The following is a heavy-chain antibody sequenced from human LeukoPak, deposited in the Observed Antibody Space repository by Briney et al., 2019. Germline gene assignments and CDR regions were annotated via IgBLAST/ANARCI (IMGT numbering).Heavy chain of an antibody. CDR1: GYTFTSYD. J-gene: IGHJ4*02. CDR2: MNPNSGNT. CDR3: ARALRSNRIRLDY. V-gene: IGHV1-8*03. D-gene: IGHD1-26*01. Sequence: ASVKVSCKASGYTFTSYDIIWVRQATGQGLEWMGWMNPNSGNTGYAQKFQGRVTITRNTSISTAYMELSSLRSEDTAVYYCARALRSNRIRLDYWGQGTLVTVSS.